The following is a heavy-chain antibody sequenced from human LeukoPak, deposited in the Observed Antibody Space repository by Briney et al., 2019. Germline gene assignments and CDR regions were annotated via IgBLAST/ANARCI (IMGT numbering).Heavy chain of an antibody. D-gene: IGHD3-3*01. J-gene: IGHJ4*02. CDR3: ARGLLEWLLRD. CDR1: GFTFSSYS. V-gene: IGHV3-21*01. Sequence: GGSLRLSRAASGFTFSSYSMNWVRQAPGKGLEWVSSISSSSSYIYYSDSVKGRFTISRDNAKNSLYLQMNSLRAEDTAVYYCARGLLEWLLRDWGQGTLVTVSS. CDR2: ISSSSSYI.